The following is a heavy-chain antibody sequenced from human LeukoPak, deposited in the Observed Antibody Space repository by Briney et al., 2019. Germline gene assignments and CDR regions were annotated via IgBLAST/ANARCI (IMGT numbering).Heavy chain of an antibody. D-gene: IGHD3-10*02. CDR2: IYYSGST. CDR1: GGSISSYY. V-gene: IGHV4-59*01. CDR3: ARVMFSNWFDP. J-gene: IGHJ5*02. Sequence: PSETLSLTCTVSGGSISSYYWSWIRQPPGKGLEWIGYIYYSGSTNCNPSLKSRVTISVDTSKNQFSLKLSSVTAADTAVYYCARVMFSNWFDPWGQGTLVTVSS.